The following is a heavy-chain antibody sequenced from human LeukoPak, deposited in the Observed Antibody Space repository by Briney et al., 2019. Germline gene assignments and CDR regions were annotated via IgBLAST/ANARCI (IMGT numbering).Heavy chain of an antibody. D-gene: IGHD3-3*01. CDR2: IKQDGSEK. V-gene: IGHV3-7*01. CDR1: GFTFSTYA. J-gene: IGHJ4*02. CDR3: AREYYAMCNY. Sequence: PGGSLRLSCVASGFTFSTYAMSWIRQAPGKGLEWVANIKQDGSEKNYVDSVKGRFTISRDNAKNSLYLQMNSLRAEDTAVYYRAREYYAMCNYWGQGTLVTVSS.